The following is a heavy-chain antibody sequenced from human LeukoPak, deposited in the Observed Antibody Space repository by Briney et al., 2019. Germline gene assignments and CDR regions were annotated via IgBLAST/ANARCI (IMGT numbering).Heavy chain of an antibody. V-gene: IGHV3-23*01. Sequence: GGSLRLSCAASGFTFSSYAMSWVRQAPGKGLEWVSAISGSGGSTYYADSVKGRFTISRDNSKNTLYLQMNSLRAEDTAVYYCAKDLCSSTSCSYYFDYWGQGTLVTVSS. CDR3: AKDLCSSTSCSYYFDY. CDR1: GFTFSSYA. CDR2: ISGSGGST. J-gene: IGHJ4*02. D-gene: IGHD2-2*01.